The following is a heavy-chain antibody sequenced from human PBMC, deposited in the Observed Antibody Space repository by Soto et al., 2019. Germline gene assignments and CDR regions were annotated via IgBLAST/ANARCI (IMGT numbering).Heavy chain of an antibody. CDR2: ISKDGSDK. Sequence: LRLSCAASGFSSSRYGIHWVRQAPGKGLERVAVISKDGSDKEYAESVKGRCTISRENSKSTVYLQMNSLRVEDTAVYYCAKDGYKYKYYSDYWGQGTLVTVSS. CDR3: AKDGYKYKYYSDY. V-gene: IGHV3-30*18. J-gene: IGHJ4*02. D-gene: IGHD5-18*01. CDR1: GFSSSRYG.